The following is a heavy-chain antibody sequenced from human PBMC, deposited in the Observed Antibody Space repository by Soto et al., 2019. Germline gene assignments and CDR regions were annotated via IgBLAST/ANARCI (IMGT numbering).Heavy chain of an antibody. D-gene: IGHD3-10*01. V-gene: IGHV4-31*03. CDR2: IYYSGST. CDR3: ARVKRELFPKGPEYFQH. CDR1: GGSISSGGYY. J-gene: IGHJ1*01. Sequence: SETLSLTCTVSGGSISSGGYYWSWIRQHPGKGLEWIGYIYYSGSTYYNPSLKSRVTISVDTSKNQFSLKLSSVTAADTAVYYCARVKRELFPKGPEYFQHWGQGTLVTVSS.